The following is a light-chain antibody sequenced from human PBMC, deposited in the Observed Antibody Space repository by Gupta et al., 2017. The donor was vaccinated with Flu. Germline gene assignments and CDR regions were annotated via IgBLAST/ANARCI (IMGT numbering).Light chain of an antibody. CDR2: SDN. CDR3: SAWDDIRNAWV. V-gene: IGLV1-44*01. CDR1: SSNVGSND. Sequence: SSSNVGSNDVNSYQQHPATAPNLLLYSDNSRPSWVPDRFSGSKSGTSASLVISGLQSEEDTGYYCSAWDDIRNAWVFGGGTKLTVL. J-gene: IGLJ3*02.